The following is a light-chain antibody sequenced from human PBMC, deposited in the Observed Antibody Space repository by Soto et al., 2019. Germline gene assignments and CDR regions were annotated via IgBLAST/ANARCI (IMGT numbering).Light chain of an antibody. J-gene: IGKJ1*01. V-gene: IGKV1-5*01. CDR1: QSISNW. CDR3: QQYNTYSET. Sequence: DIQMTQSPSTLSASVGDRVTITCRASQSISNWLAWYQQKPGKAPKLLIYGASSLESGVPSRFSGSGSGTEFTLTISGLQPDDFATYFCQQYNTYSETFGQGTKVEIK. CDR2: GAS.